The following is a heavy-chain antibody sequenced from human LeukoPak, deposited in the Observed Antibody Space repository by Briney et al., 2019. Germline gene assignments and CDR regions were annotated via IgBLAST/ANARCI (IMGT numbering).Heavy chain of an antibody. D-gene: IGHD3-3*01. J-gene: IGHJ4*02. CDR1: GFIFSDYT. Sequence: GGSLRLSCAASGFIFSDYTMSWVRQAPGKGLEWVSSISSSSTYIYYADSVRGRFTISRDNAKNSLYLQMNSLRAEGTAVYYCAKSDDSHHGYFDYWGQGTLVTVSS. CDR3: AKSDDSHHGYFDY. CDR2: ISSSSTYI. V-gene: IGHV3-21*04.